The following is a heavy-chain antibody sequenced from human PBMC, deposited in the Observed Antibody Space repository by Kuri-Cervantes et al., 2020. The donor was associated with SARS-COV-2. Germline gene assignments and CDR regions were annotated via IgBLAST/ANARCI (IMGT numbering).Heavy chain of an antibody. V-gene: IGHV3-33*06. CDR1: GFTFSSYG. D-gene: IGHD3-22*01. CDR2: IWYDGSNK. CDR3: AKDSYRPITMIVVVIDAFDI. Sequence: GESLKISFAASGFTFSSYGMHWVRQAPGKGLEWVAVIWYDGSNKYYADSVKGRFTISRDNSKNTLYLQMNSLRAEDTAVYYCAKDSYRPITMIVVVIDAFDIWGQGTMVTVSS. J-gene: IGHJ3*02.